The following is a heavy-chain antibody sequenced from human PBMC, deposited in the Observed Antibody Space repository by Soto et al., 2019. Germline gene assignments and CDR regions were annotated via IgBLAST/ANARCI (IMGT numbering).Heavy chain of an antibody. CDR3: AKDRTVAARHFDY. J-gene: IGHJ4*02. V-gene: IGHV3-23*01. CDR1: GFAFSNYA. Sequence: GGSLRLSCAASGFAFSNYAMHWVRQVPGKGLEWVSSISTSIDATYYADSVKGRFTISRDDSKNTLYLQMNSLRAEDSAVYYCAKDRTVAARHFDYWGQGTQVTVSS. D-gene: IGHD6-6*01. CDR2: ISTSIDAT.